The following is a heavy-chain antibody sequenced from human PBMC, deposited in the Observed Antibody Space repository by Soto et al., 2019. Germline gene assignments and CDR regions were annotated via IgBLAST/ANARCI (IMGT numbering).Heavy chain of an antibody. CDR2: INPSGGST. Sequence: ASVKVSCKASGYTFTSYDMHWVRQAPGQGLERMGIINPSGGSTSYAQKFQGRVTMTRDTSTSTVYMELSSLRSEDTAVYYCARVHPFGGRTAGCMDVWGQGTTVTGSS. CDR1: GYTFTSYD. J-gene: IGHJ6*02. CDR3: ARVHPFGGRTAGCMDV. V-gene: IGHV1-46*01. D-gene: IGHD3-16*01.